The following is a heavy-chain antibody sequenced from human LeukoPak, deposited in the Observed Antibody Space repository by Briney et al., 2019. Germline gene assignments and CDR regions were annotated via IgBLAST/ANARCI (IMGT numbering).Heavy chain of an antibody. CDR2: IYYSGST. J-gene: IGHJ2*01. Sequence: SETLSLTCTVSGGSIISYYWSWIRQPPGKGLEWIGYIYYSGSTNYNPSLKSRVTISVDTSKNQFSLKLSSVTAADTAVYYCAREGREAPGYFDLWGRGTLVTVSS. V-gene: IGHV4-59*12. CDR1: GGSIISYY. CDR3: AREGREAPGYFDL. D-gene: IGHD1-26*01.